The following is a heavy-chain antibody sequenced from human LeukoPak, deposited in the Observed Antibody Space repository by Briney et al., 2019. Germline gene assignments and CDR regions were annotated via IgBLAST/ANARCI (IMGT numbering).Heavy chain of an antibody. V-gene: IGHV5-51*01. CDR2: IYPGDSDT. CDR1: GYIFTSYW. D-gene: IGHD5-24*01. Sequence: GESLKVSCKGSGYIFTSYWIGWVRQMPGKGLEWMGIIYPGDSDTRYSPSFQGQVTISADKSISTAYLQWSSLKASDTAMYYCARQSGREMAPYYFDYWGQGTLVTVSS. CDR3: ARQSGREMAPYYFDY. J-gene: IGHJ4*02.